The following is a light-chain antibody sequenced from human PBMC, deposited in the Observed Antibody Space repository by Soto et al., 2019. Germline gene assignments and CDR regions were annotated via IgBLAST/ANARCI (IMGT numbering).Light chain of an antibody. CDR3: QQSYSYPRT. CDR2: TAS. Sequence: DIQMTQSPSSLSASIGDRVTITCRAGQFISNYLNWYQQKPGKAPKLLTSTASTLQSGVPSRFSGSGSGTDFTLTISSLHPADFATYYCQQSYSYPRTFGQGTKVEIK. CDR1: QFISNY. V-gene: IGKV1-39*01. J-gene: IGKJ1*01.